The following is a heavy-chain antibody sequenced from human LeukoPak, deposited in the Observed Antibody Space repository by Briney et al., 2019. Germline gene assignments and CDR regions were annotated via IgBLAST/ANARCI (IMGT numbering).Heavy chain of an antibody. D-gene: IGHD6-13*01. CDR3: AKDRSSSWYPGYFDY. CDR1: GFTFDDYA. V-gene: IGHV3-9*03. Sequence: GGSLRLSCAASGFTFDDYAMHWVRQAPGKGLEWVSGISWNSGSIGYADSVKGRFTISRDNAKNSLYLQMNSLRAEDMALYYCAKDRSSSWYPGYFDYWGQGTLVTVSS. CDR2: ISWNSGSI. J-gene: IGHJ4*02.